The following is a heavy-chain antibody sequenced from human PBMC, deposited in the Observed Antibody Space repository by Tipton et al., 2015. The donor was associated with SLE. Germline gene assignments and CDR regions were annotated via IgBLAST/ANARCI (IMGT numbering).Heavy chain of an antibody. V-gene: IGHV3-74*01. CDR3: TRGIDPGSSRISDY. CDR1: GFNFGAYW. D-gene: IGHD2-15*01. Sequence: GSLRLSCVASGFNFGAYWMHWVRQAPGKGLVWISRINQDETIRNYDDSVKGRFVISRDNSKSTLYLQMNNVRVEDTALYYCTRGIDPGSSRISDYWGQGTMVSVSS. J-gene: IGHJ4*02. CDR2: INQDETIR.